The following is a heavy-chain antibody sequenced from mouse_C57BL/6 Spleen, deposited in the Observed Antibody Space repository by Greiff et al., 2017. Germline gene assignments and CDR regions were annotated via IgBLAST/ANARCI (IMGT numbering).Heavy chain of an antibody. CDR2: LDPANGNT. D-gene: IGHD1-1*01. CDR1: GFNIKNTY. J-gene: IGHJ2*01. V-gene: IGHV14-3*01. Sequence: VQLQQSVAELVRPGASVKLSCTASGFNIKNTYMHWVKQRPEQGLEWIGRLDPANGNTKYAPKFQGKATITADPSSNTAYLQLSSLTSEDTAIYYCAREAITTVVALDYWGQGTTLTVSS. CDR3: AREAITTVVALDY.